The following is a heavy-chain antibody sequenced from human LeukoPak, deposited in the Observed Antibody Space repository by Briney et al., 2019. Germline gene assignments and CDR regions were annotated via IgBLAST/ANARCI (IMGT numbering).Heavy chain of an antibody. Sequence: VASVKVSCKASGYTFTAYYMHWVRQAPGQGLEWMGWINPNSGGTNYAQKSQGRVTMTRDTSISTAYMELSSLRSDETAVYYCARDQLGDLDIWGQGTMVTVSS. V-gene: IGHV1-2*02. CDR3: ARDQLGDLDI. CDR2: INPNSGGT. CDR1: GYTFTAYY. D-gene: IGHD3-10*01. J-gene: IGHJ3*02.